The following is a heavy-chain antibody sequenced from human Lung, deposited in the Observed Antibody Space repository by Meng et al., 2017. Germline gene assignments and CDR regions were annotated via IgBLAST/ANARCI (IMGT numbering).Heavy chain of an antibody. CDR1: CGSFRDYY. J-gene: IGHJ4*02. CDR2: INHSGST. V-gene: IGHV4-34*01. Sequence: VACPLNPSETLSLAGVVSCGSFRDYYASWIRQPPGKGLGWIGEINHSGSTNYNPSLESRATRAVDTSQNNLSLKLSSVTAADSAVYYCARGPTTMAHDFDYWGQGTLVTVSS. D-gene: IGHD4-11*01. CDR3: ARGPTTMAHDFDY.